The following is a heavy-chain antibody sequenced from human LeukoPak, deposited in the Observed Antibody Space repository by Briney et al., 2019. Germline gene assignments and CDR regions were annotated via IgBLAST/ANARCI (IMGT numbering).Heavy chain of an antibody. D-gene: IGHD4-23*01. CDR1: GGSFSTYY. CDR2: IYYSGST. V-gene: IGHV4-59*08. J-gene: IGHJ5*02. CDR3: ARHGSSGNEGWFDP. Sequence: SETLSLTCTVSGGSFSTYYWSWIRQPPGKGLEWIGYIYYSGSTNYNPSLKSRVTISVDTSKNQFSLKLSSVTAADTAVYYCARHGSSGNEGWFDPWGQGTLVTVSS.